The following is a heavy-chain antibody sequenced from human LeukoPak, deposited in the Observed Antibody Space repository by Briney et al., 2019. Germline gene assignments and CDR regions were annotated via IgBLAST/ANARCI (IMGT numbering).Heavy chain of an antibody. CDR3: ANGIAVAGKVAFDI. CDR2: ISWNSGSI. CDR1: GFTFDDYG. D-gene: IGHD6-19*01. V-gene: IGHV3-9*01. J-gene: IGHJ3*02. Sequence: GGSLRLSCAASGFTFDDYGMHWVRQGPGKGLEWVSGISWNSGSIAYADSVKGRFTISRDNSKNTLYLQMNSLRAEDTAVYYCANGIAVAGKVAFDIWGQGTMVTVSS.